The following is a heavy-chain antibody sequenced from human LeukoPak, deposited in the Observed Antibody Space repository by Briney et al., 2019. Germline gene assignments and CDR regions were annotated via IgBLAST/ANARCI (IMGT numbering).Heavy chain of an antibody. D-gene: IGHD5-12*01. CDR3: ARQNSGYDFDYFDY. CDR1: GGSISSYY. J-gene: IGHJ4*02. CDR2: IYTSGST. Sequence: PSETLSLTRTVSGGSISSYYWSWIRQPPGKGLEWIGYIYTSGSTNYNPSLKSRVTISVDTSKNQFSLKLSSVTAADTAVYYCARQNSGYDFDYFDYWGQGTLVTVSS. V-gene: IGHV4-4*09.